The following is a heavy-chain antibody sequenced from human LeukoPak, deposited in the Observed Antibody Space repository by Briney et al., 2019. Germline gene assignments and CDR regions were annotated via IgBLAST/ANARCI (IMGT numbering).Heavy chain of an antibody. J-gene: IGHJ6*02. CDR3: ARDSGWTQFGV. D-gene: IGHD6-19*01. V-gene: IGHV3-23*01. CDR1: GFTFSSHG. CDR2: ISGSGDNT. Sequence: GGSLRLSCAASGFTFSSHGMNWVRQAPGKGLEWVSGISGSGDNTYYADSVKGRFTISRDNSKNTLYLQMNSLRAEDTAVYYCARDSGWTQFGVWGQGTTVTVSS.